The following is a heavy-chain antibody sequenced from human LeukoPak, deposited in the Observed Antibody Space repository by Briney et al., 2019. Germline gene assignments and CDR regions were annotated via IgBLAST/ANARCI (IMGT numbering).Heavy chain of an antibody. D-gene: IGHD2-15*01. Sequence: ASVKVSCKASGGTFSSYAISWVRQAPGQGLEWMGRIIPIFGTANYAQKFQGRVTITTDESTSTAYMELSSLRSEDTAVYYCARDCSGGSCYSLFGFCYYMDVWGKGTTVTVSS. CDR3: ARDCSGGSCYSLFGFCYYMDV. CDR2: IIPIFGTA. J-gene: IGHJ6*03. V-gene: IGHV1-69*05. CDR1: GGTFSSYA.